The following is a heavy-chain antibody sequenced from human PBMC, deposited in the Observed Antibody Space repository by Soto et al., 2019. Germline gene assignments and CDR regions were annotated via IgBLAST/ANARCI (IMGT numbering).Heavy chain of an antibody. CDR1: GFTFGIYA. D-gene: IGHD3-22*01. V-gene: IGHV3-23*01. CDR3: AKGNSGYYFDY. J-gene: IGHJ4*02. Sequence: GSLRLSCAASGFTFGIYAMTWVRQAPGQGLDWVSSITYNSDTTYYADSVKGRFTISRDNSKNTLYLQMNSLRAEDTAIYYCAKGNSGYYFDYWGLGTLVTVS. CDR2: ITYNSDTT.